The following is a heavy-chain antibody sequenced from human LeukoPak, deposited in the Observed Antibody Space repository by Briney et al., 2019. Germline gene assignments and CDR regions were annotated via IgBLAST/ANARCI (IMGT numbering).Heavy chain of an antibody. D-gene: IGHD4-17*01. Sequence: PSETLSLTCAVYGGSFSGYYWSWIRQPPGKGLEWIGEINHSGSTNYNPSLKSRVTISVDTSKNQFSLKPSSVTAADTAVYYCARRNGDDRYYFDYWGQGTLVTVSS. CDR3: ARRNGDDRYYFDY. J-gene: IGHJ4*02. V-gene: IGHV4-34*01. CDR1: GGSFSGYY. CDR2: INHSGST.